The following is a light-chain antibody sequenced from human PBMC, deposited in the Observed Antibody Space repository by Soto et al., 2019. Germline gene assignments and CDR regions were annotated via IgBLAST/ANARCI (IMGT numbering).Light chain of an antibody. CDR3: QQRSNWPVAT. J-gene: IGKJ4*01. CDR1: QSVSSY. Sequence: EIVLTQSPATLSLSPGERATLSCRASQSVSSYLAWYQQKPGQAPRLLIYDASNRATGIPARFSGSGSGTDFTLTISSLEPEDFAVYYCQQRSNWPVATFGGGTKVEIK. CDR2: DAS. V-gene: IGKV3-11*01.